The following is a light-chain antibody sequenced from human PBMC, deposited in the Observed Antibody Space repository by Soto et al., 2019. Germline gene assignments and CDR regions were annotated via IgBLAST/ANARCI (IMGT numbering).Light chain of an antibody. CDR3: QQSYIIPWT. Sequence: DIQMTQSPSSLSASVGDRVTITCRASQTISNYLNWYQQKPGKAPKLLIYAAASLQSGVPSRVSGSGSGTDFTLTISSLQPEDVATYYCQQSYIIPWTFGQGTKVDIK. CDR1: QTISNY. V-gene: IGKV1-39*01. J-gene: IGKJ1*01. CDR2: AAA.